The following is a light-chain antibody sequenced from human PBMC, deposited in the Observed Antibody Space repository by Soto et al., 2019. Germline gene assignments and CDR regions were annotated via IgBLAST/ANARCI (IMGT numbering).Light chain of an antibody. CDR3: CSFTGTTIGV. CDR2: EVN. Sequence: QSALTQAPSASGSPGQSVTISCTGTSSDVGRYNHVSWYQHYPGKAPKIRIYEVNKRPSEVPDRVSGAKSGNTASLTGSGLQAEDEADYYCCSFTGTTIGVFGGGTKLTV. J-gene: IGLJ2*01. CDR1: SSDVGRYNH. V-gene: IGLV2-8*01.